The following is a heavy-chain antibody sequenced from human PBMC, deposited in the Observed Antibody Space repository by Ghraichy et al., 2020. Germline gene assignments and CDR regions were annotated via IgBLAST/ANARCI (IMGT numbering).Heavy chain of an antibody. D-gene: IGHD3-22*01. CDR1: GLTFNTYW. CDR3: ATFNYDTSVFHNDMRSGEGYLEY. CDR2: IKQDGSER. Sequence: GESLNISCAASGLTFNTYWMTWVRQAPGKGLEWVANIKQDGSERYYVDSVKGRFTISRDNAMHSLYLQMNSLRAEDTAVYYCATFNYDTSVFHNDMRSGEGYLEYWGQGTLVTVSS. V-gene: IGHV3-7*03. J-gene: IGHJ4*02.